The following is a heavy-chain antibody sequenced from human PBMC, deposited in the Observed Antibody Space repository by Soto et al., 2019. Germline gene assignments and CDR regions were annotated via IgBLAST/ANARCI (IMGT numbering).Heavy chain of an antibody. CDR1: RYTFTSYG. CDR3: VRRHVSATGIDWFDP. J-gene: IGHJ5*02. Sequence: SVKVSLQASRYTFTSYGIHWVRQAPGQRLEWMGWINAANGDTKYSPKFQGRVTITRDTSASTAYMELSSLRSEDTAVYYCVRRHVSATGIDWFDPWGQGTLVTVSS. D-gene: IGHD6-13*01. V-gene: IGHV1-3*01. CDR2: INAANGDT.